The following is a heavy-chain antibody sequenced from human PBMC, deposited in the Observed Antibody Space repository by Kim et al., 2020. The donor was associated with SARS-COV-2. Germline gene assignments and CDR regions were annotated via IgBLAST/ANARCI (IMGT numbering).Heavy chain of an antibody. CDR2: ISSSSSYI. Sequence: GGSLRLSCAASGFTFRSYSMTWVRQAPGKGLEWVSSISSSSSYIYYADSVKGRFTISRDNAKNSLYLQMNSLSAEDTAVYYCARDGQFLEWFSAWYYYYSMDVWGQGTTVTVSS. J-gene: IGHJ6*03. D-gene: IGHD3-3*01. CDR1: GFTFRSYS. V-gene: IGHV3-21*01. CDR3: ARDGQFLEWFSAWYYYYSMDV.